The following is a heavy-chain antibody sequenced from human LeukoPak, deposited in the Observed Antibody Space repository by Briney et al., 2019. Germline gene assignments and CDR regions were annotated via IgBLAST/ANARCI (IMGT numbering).Heavy chain of an antibody. CDR3: AKDGIAAPPG. D-gene: IGHD6-6*01. CDR2: ISGSGGST. J-gene: IGHJ4*02. Sequence: GGSLILSCAASGFTFSIYAMSWVRQAPGKGLEWVSAISGSGGSTYYADSVKGRFTISRDNSKNTLYLQTNSLRAEDTAVYYCAKDGIAAPPGWGQGTLVTVSS. V-gene: IGHV3-23*01. CDR1: GFTFSIYA.